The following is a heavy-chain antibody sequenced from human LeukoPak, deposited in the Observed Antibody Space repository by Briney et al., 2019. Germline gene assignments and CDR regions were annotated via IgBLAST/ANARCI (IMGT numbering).Heavy chain of an antibody. CDR2: IYYSGST. D-gene: IGHD3-16*01. V-gene: IGHV4-30-4*01. Sequence: SETLSLTCTVSGGSISSGDYYWSWIRQPPGKGLEGIGYIYYSGSTYYNPSLKSRVTISVATSKNQFSLKLSSVTAADTAVYYCARAYRPTPLYNWFDPWGQGTLVTVSS. CDR1: GGSISSGDYY. CDR3: ARAYRPTPLYNWFDP. J-gene: IGHJ5*02.